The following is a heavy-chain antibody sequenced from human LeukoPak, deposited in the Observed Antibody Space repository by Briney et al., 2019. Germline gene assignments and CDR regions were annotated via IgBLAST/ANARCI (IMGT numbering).Heavy chain of an antibody. CDR2: MFTPGTI. CDR1: GGSISSSSYY. V-gene: IGHV4-61*02. Sequence: PPETLSLTCTVSGGSISSSSYYWGWIRQPAGKGLEWIGRMFTPGTINYNPSLKSRVTISLDTSKNQFSLKLSSVTAAGTAVYYCARLSGRDYYFGYWGQGTLVTVSS. D-gene: IGHD3-10*01. J-gene: IGHJ4*02. CDR3: ARLSGRDYYFGY.